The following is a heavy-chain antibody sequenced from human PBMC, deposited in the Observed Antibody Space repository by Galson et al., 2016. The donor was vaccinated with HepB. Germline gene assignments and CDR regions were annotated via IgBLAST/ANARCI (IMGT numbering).Heavy chain of an antibody. V-gene: IGHV4-59*01. D-gene: IGHD5-24*01. CDR3: ARGEGYNFY. Sequence: ETLSLTCTVSGASMSAYYWTWIRQPPGEGLEWIGHIYYSGNTNYNPSLKSRVTISVDTSKNQFSLNLRSVTAAETAVYYCARGEGYNFYWGQGTLVTVSS. J-gene: IGHJ4*02. CDR1: GASMSAYY. CDR2: IYYSGNT.